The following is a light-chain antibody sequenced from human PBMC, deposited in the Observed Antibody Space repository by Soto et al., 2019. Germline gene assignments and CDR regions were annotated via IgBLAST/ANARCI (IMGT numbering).Light chain of an antibody. CDR2: KAS. J-gene: IGKJ1*01. CDR1: QSVLYSSNNKNY. CDR3: QQYNSYLT. Sequence: DIVMTQSPDSLAVSLGERATINCKSSQSVLYSSNNKNYLAWYQQKPGKAPKLLIYKASSLESGVPSRLSGSGSGTEFTLTIRSLRPDDFATYYCQQYNSYLTFGQGTKVDIK. V-gene: IGKV4-1*01.